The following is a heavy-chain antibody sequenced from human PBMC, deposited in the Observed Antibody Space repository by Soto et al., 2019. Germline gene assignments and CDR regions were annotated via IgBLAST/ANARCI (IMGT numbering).Heavy chain of an antibody. CDR2: INHSGST. CDR1: GGSFSGYY. V-gene: IGHV4-34*03. CDR3: IREMDAGGLDN. D-gene: IGHD3-16*01. Sequence: PSETLSLTCAIYGGSFSGYYWTWIRQPPGTGLEWIGEINHSGSTNYNPSLKSRVTISVDTSKNQFSLKLTSVTAADTAFYYCIREMDAGGLDNWGQGTLVTVSS. J-gene: IGHJ4*02.